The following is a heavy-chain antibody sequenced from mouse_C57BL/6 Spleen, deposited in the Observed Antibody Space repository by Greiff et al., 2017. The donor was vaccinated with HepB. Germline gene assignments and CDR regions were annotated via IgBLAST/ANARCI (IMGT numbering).Heavy chain of an antibody. CDR2: IYPGSGNT. CDR1: GYSFTSYY. D-gene: IGHD1-1*01. V-gene: IGHV1-66*01. J-gene: IGHJ3*01. CDR3: ARGGSSGFAY. Sequence: QVHVKQSGPELVKPGASVKISCKASGYSFTSYYIHWVKQRPGQGLEWIGWIYPGSGNTKYNEKFKGKATLTADTSSSTAYMQLSSLTSEDSAVYYCARGGSSGFAYWGQGTLVTVSA.